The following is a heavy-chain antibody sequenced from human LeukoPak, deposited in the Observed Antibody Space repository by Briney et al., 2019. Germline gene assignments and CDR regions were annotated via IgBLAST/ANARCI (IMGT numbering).Heavy chain of an antibody. J-gene: IGHJ5*02. CDR3: ARVGRDGYTFAWFDP. V-gene: IGHV1-46*01. CDR1: GYTFTSYY. Sequence: GSVKVSCKASGYTFTSYYMHWVRQAPGQGLEWMGIINPSGGSTSYAQKFQGRVTMTRDTSTSTVYMELSSLRSEDTAVYYCARVGRDGYTFAWFDPWGQGTLVTVSS. D-gene: IGHD5-24*01. CDR2: INPSGGST.